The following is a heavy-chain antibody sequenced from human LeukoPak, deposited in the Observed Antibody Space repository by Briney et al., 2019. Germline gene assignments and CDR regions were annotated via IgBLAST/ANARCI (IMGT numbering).Heavy chain of an antibody. CDR1: GFTFSSYA. V-gene: IGHV3-64*04. CDR3: ARYCITSSCSSYSYYGMDV. J-gene: IGHJ6*02. CDR2: ISSNGGST. Sequence: GSLRLSCSASGFTFSSYAMHWVRQAPGKGLEYVSAISSNGGSTYYADSVKGRFTISRDNSKNTLFLQMNSLRAGDTAEYYCARYCITSSCSSYSYYGMDVWGQGTTVTVSS. D-gene: IGHD1-14*01.